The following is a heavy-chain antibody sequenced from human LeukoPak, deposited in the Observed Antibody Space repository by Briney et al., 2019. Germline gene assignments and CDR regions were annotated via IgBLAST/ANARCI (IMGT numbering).Heavy chain of an antibody. D-gene: IGHD3-10*01. Sequence: ASVKVSCKASGYTFTGYYMHWVRQAPGQGLEWMGWISAYNGNTNYAQKLQGRVTMTTDTSTSTAYMELRSLRSDDTAVYYCARVPDYYGSGSYPVMDVWGKGTTVTVSS. CDR2: ISAYNGNT. J-gene: IGHJ6*04. CDR1: GYTFTGYY. V-gene: IGHV1-18*04. CDR3: ARVPDYYGSGSYPVMDV.